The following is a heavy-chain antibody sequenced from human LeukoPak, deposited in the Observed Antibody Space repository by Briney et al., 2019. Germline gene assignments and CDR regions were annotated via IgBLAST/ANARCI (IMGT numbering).Heavy chain of an antibody. CDR2: FDPEDGET. J-gene: IGHJ4*02. D-gene: IGHD3-10*01. V-gene: IGHV1-24*01. CDR3: ARDSTGVLLWFGELLYNRYYFDY. CDR1: GYTLTELS. Sequence: ASVKVSCKVSGYTLTELSMHWVRQAPGKGLEWMGGFDPEDGETIYAQKFQGRVTMTEDTSTDTAYMELSSLRSEDTAVYYCARDSTGVLLWFGELLYNRYYFDYWGQGTLVTVSS.